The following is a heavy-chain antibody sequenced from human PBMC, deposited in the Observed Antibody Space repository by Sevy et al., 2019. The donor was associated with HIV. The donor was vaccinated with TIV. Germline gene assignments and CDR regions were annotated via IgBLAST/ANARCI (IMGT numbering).Heavy chain of an antibody. V-gene: IGHV3-30*18. CDR2: ISYDGNNR. CDR3: AKEDYGGNLPNYFAS. Sequence: GGSLRLSCAASGFTFSDHGMHWVRQAPGKGLDWVAAISYDGNNRYYEDSVKGRFTISRDNSKNTLYLQMDSVRPEDTAVYYCAKEDYGGNLPNYFASWGQGTRVTVSS. J-gene: IGHJ4*02. CDR1: GFTFSDHG. D-gene: IGHD4-17*01.